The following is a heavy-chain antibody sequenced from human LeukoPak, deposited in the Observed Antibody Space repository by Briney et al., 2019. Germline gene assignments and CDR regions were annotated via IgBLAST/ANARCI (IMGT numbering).Heavy chain of an antibody. CDR2: IRYDGSNK. CDR3: AKRPYYYDSSGWELSYFDY. Sequence: PGGSLRLSCAASGFTFSSYGMHWVRQAPGKGLEWVAFIRYDGSNKYYADSVKGRFTISRDNSKNTLYLQMNSLRAEDTAVYYCAKRPYYYDSSGWELSYFDYWGQGTLVTVSS. J-gene: IGHJ4*02. CDR1: GFTFSSYG. D-gene: IGHD3-22*01. V-gene: IGHV3-30*02.